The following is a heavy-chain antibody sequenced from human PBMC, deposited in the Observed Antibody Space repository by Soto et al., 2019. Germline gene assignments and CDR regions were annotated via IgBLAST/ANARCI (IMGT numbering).Heavy chain of an antibody. CDR1: GGSISSYY. CDR2: IYYSGST. CDR3: GRVASLYYYDSSGHYGMDV. Sequence: SETLSLTCTVSGGSISSYYWSWIRQPPGKGLEWIGYIYYSGSTNYNPSLKSRVTISVDTSKEQFSLKLSSVTAADTAVYYCGRVASLYYYDSSGHYGMDVWGQGTTVTVSS. V-gene: IGHV4-59*01. J-gene: IGHJ6*02. D-gene: IGHD3-22*01.